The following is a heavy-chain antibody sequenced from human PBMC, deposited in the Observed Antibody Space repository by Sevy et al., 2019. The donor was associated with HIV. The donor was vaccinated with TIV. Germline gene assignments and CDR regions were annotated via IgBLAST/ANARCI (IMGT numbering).Heavy chain of an antibody. Sequence: ASVKVSCKASGYTFTSYAMNWVRQAPGQGLEWMGWINSNTWNPTYAQGFTGRFVFSLDTSVGTAYLQISSLKAEDTDVYYCARVLPYCTNGVCYIRPIYYYYGMDVWGQGTTVTVSS. CDR2: INSNTWNP. J-gene: IGHJ6*02. D-gene: IGHD2-8*01. V-gene: IGHV7-4-1*02. CDR1: GYTFTSYA. CDR3: ARVLPYCTNGVCYIRPIYYYYGMDV.